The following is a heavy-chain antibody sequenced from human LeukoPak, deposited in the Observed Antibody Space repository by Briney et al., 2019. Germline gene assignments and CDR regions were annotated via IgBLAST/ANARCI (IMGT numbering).Heavy chain of an antibody. CDR3: ARHEGGDYGGSYYFDY. V-gene: IGHV4-59*08. CDR2: IYYSGST. Sequence: SETLSLTRTVSGGSISSYYWSWLRQPPGNRLDWIGDIYYSGSTNYNLSIKRRITISVGTSKNQFSLKLSSVTAADTAVYYCARHEGGDYGGSYYFDYWGQGTLVTVSS. CDR1: GGSISSYY. J-gene: IGHJ4*01. D-gene: IGHD4-23*01.